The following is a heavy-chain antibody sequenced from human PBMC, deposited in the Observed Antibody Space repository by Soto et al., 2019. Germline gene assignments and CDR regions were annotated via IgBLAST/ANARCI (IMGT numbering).Heavy chain of an antibody. J-gene: IGHJ4*02. CDR2: IYYSGST. V-gene: IGHV4-31*03. Sequence: QVQLQESGPGLVKPSQTLSLTCTVSGGSISSGGYYWSWIRQHPGKGLEWIGYIYYSGSTYYNPSLKSRVTISVDTSKNQFSLKLSSVTAADTAVYYCARDLGSYYDFWSGYYALGGYFDYWGQGTLVTVSS. CDR1: GGSISSGGYY. D-gene: IGHD3-3*01. CDR3: ARDLGSYYDFWSGYYALGGYFDY.